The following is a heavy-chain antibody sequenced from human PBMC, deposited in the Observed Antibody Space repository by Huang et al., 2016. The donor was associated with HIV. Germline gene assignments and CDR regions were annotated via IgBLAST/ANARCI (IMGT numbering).Heavy chain of an antibody. CDR1: GFTFSSDW. J-gene: IGHJ4*02. V-gene: IGHV3-74*01. CDR2: INSDGSSS. CDR3: VRDPRIQSWLNYFDY. Sequence: EVQLVESGGGLVQHGGSLRLSCAASGFTFSSDWMHWVRQAPGKGLVWVSRINSDGSSSGYADAVKGRFTISRDNAKNTLYLQMNSLRAEDTAVYYCVRDPRIQSWLNYFDYWGQGTLVSVSS. D-gene: IGHD3-22*01.